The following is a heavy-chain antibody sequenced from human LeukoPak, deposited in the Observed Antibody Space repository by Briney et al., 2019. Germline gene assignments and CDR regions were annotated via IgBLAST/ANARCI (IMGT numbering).Heavy chain of an antibody. J-gene: IGHJ4*02. CDR1: GFTFNSYG. CDR3: VKDVSPRGLMMLLG. Sequence: GGSLRLSCAASGFTFNSYGMHWVRQAPGKGLEWVAFIRYDGSNKYYADSVKGRFTISRDNSQNTLYLQMNSLRTDDTALYYCVKDVSPRGLMMLLGWGQGTLVTVSS. D-gene: IGHD2-8*01. V-gene: IGHV3-30*02. CDR2: IRYDGSNK.